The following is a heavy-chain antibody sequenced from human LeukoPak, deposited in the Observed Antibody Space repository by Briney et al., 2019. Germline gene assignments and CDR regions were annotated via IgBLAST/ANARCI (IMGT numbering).Heavy chain of an antibody. CDR1: GFTFSTYA. J-gene: IGHJ3*02. Sequence: GGSLRLSCAASGFTFSTYAMYWVRQAPGRGLEWVAVISYDVTTKYYADSVKGRFTISRDNSKNTLYLQMNSLRAEDTAVYYCARGDYYDSPDAFDIWGQGTMVTVSS. CDR2: ISYDVTTK. V-gene: IGHV3-30*04. CDR3: ARGDYYDSPDAFDI. D-gene: IGHD3-22*01.